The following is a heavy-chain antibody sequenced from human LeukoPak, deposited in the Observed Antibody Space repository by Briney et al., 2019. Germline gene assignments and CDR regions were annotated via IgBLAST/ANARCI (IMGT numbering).Heavy chain of an antibody. J-gene: IGHJ6*03. CDR2: IQYDGSNK. CDR3: AKDRNWENYYYYYMDV. D-gene: IGHD7-27*01. V-gene: IGHV3-30*02. Sequence: GSLRLSCATSGFTFSHYGMHWVRQAPGKGLEWVAFIQYDGSNKDYADSVKGRFTISRDNSKNTLYLQMNSLRPEDTAVYYCAKDRNWENYYYYYMDVWGKGTTVTISS. CDR1: GFTFSHYG.